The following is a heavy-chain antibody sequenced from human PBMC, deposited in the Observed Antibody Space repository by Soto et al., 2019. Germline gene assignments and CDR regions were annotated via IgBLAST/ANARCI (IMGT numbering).Heavy chain of an antibody. CDR1: VDSLSTYY. CDR2: IHDTGRT. J-gene: IGHJ4*02. CDR3: ARESVSGNYRFES. D-gene: IGHD3-16*02. Sequence: SETLSLTCTFSVDSLSTYYWSCIRHPAGERLEWIGRIHDTGRTNYNPSLKSRVTMSVDTSKNQFSLRVNSVTAADTAVYYCARESVSGNYRFESWGQGTLVNVSS. V-gene: IGHV4-4*07.